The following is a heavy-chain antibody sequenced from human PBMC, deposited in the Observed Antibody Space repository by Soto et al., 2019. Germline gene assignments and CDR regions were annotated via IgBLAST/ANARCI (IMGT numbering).Heavy chain of an antibody. Sequence: EVQLVQSGAEVKKPGESLRISCKGSGYSFTSYWISWVRQMPGKGLEWMGRIDPSDSYTNYSPSFQGHVTISADKSISTAYLQWSSLKASDTAMYYCARQKVVAATRGPMYYYGMDVWGQGTTVTVSS. J-gene: IGHJ6*02. CDR3: ARQKVVAATRGPMYYYGMDV. CDR2: IDPSDSYT. D-gene: IGHD2-15*01. V-gene: IGHV5-10-1*01. CDR1: GYSFTSYW.